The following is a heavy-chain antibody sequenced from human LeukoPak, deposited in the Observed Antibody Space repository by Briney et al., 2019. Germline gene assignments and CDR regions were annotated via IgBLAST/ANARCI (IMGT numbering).Heavy chain of an antibody. D-gene: IGHD1-1*01. CDR2: IYYSGST. Sequence: PSETLSLTCTVSGGSISSSSYYWGWIRQPPGKGLEWIGSIYYSGSTYYNPSLKSRVTISVDTSKNQFSLKLSSVTAADTAVYYCARGTPFSDVWGQGTTVTVSS. CDR3: ARGTPFSDV. CDR1: GGSISSSSYY. V-gene: IGHV4-39*01. J-gene: IGHJ6*02.